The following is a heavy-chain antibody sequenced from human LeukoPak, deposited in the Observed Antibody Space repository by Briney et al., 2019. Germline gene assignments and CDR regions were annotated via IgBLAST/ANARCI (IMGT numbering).Heavy chain of an antibody. CDR1: GYTFTSYH. V-gene: IGHV1-46*01. CDR2: INPSGGST. J-gene: IGHJ4*02. D-gene: IGHD3-22*01. Sequence: ASVKVSCKASGYTFTSYHMHWVRQAPGQGLEWMGIINPSGGSTSYAQKFQGRVTMTTDTSTSTAYMELRSLRSDDTAVYYCAREGSSGYLGFDYWGQGTLVTVSS. CDR3: AREGSSGYLGFDY.